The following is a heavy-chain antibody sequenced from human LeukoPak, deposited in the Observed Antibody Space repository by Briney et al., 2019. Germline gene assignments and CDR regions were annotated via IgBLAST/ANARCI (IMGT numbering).Heavy chain of an antibody. J-gene: IGHJ5*02. D-gene: IGHD6-13*01. CDR1: GDSISTRTYH. CDR3: ARAQQLGWFDP. V-gene: IGHV4-39*01. CDR2: IYYSGST. Sequence: NPSETLSLTCTVSGDSISTRTYHWGWIRQPPGKGLEWIGTIYYSGSTYYNASLKSRVAISVDTSKNQFSLKLSSVTAADTAVYYCARAQQLGWFDPWGQGTLVTVSS.